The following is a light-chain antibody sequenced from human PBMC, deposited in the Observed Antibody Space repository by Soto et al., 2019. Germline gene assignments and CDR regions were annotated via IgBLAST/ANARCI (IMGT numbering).Light chain of an antibody. CDR1: QSVSSRY. V-gene: IGKV3-20*01. CDR2: GAS. CDR3: QQYGTSPPLT. J-gene: IGKJ4*01. Sequence: EIVLTQSPGTLSLSPGERATLSCRASQSVSSRYLVWYQQKPGQAPRLLIYGASSRATGIPDRFSGSGSGTDFTLTISRLEPEDFAVYYCQQYGTSPPLTFGGGTKVEIK.